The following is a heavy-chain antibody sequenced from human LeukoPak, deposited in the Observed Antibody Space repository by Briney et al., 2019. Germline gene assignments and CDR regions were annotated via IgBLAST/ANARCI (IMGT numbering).Heavy chain of an antibody. J-gene: IGHJ5*02. D-gene: IGHD3-9*01. Sequence: GASVKASCKPSGYTFTGYYMHWVRQATGQGLEWMGWMNPNSGNTGYAQKFQGRVTMTRNTSISTAYMELSSLRSEDTAVYYCARELWQAPPYYDILTGYYYWFDPWGQGTLVTVSS. CDR1: GYTFTGYY. CDR2: MNPNSGNT. CDR3: ARELWQAPPYYDILTGYYYWFDP. V-gene: IGHV1-8*02.